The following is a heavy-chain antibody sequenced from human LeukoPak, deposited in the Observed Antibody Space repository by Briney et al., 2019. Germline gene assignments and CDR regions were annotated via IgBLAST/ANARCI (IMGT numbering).Heavy chain of an antibody. V-gene: IGHV1-69*05. D-gene: IGHD4-17*01. CDR3: ARDMVADGDYGAYMDV. CDR1: GGTFSSYA. J-gene: IGHJ6*03. CDR2: IIPIFGTA. Sequence: GSSVKVSCKASGGTFSSYAISWVRQAPGQGLEWMGRIIPIFGTANYAQKFRGRVTITTDESTSTAYMELSSLRSEDTAVYYCARDMVADGDYGAYMDVWGKGTTVTVSS.